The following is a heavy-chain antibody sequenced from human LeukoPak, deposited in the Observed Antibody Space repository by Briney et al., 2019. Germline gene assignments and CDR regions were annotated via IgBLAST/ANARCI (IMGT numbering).Heavy chain of an antibody. CDR1: GYSFTSYG. V-gene: IGHV1-18*01. CDR2: ISAYNGNT. Sequence: GASVKVSCKASGYSFTSYGMSWVRQAPGKGLEWMGWISAYNGNTNYAQKLQGRVTMTTDTSTSTAYMELRSLRPDDTAVYYCAKIVGAHTGIDYWGQGTLVTVSS. D-gene: IGHD1-26*01. J-gene: IGHJ4*02. CDR3: AKIVGAHTGIDY.